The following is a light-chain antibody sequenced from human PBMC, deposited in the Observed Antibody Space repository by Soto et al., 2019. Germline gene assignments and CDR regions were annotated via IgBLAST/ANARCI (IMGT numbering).Light chain of an antibody. CDR2: KAS. Sequence: DIQMTQSPSTLSGSVGYIVTISFRASQTISSWLAWYQQKPGKAPKLLIYKASTLKSGVPSRFSGSGSGTEFTLTISSLQAEDVAIYYCQQYYSTPRTFGQGTKVDIK. J-gene: IGKJ1*01. V-gene: IGKV1-5*03. CDR3: QQYYSTPRT. CDR1: QTISSW.